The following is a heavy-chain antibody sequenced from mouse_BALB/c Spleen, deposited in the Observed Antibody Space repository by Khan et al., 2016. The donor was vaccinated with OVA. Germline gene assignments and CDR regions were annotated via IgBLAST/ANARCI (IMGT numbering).Heavy chain of an antibody. CDR3: ARIYGSDFDY. V-gene: IGHV1-20*02. D-gene: IGHD1-1*01. Sequence: EVELVESGPELVKPGASVKISCKASGYSFTGYFMNWVMQSHGKSLEWIGRINPHIGETFYNQKFKGKATLTVYKSSSTAHMELRSLASEDSAVYYCARIYGSDFDYWGQGTTLTVSS. J-gene: IGHJ2*01. CDR2: INPHIGET. CDR1: GYSFTGYF.